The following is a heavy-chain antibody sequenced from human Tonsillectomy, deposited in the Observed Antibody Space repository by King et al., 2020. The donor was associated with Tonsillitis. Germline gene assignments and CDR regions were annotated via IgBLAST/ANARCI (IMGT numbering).Heavy chain of an antibody. J-gene: IGHJ3*02. Sequence: HVQLVQSGAEVKKPGASVKVSCKASGYTFTGYNMHWVRQAPGQGLEWMGWINPNSGGTNYAQKFQGRVTMTRDTSISTAYMELSRLRSDDTAVYYCASNIGYNSGRMVRAFDIWGQGTMVTVSS. V-gene: IGHV1-2*02. CDR2: INPNSGGT. CDR3: ASNIGYNSGRMVRAFDI. D-gene: IGHD6-19*01. CDR1: GYTFTGYN.